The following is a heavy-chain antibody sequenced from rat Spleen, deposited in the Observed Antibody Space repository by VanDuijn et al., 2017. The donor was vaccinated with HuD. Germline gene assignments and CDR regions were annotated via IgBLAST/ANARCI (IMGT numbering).Heavy chain of an antibody. CDR3: ARHQSTSYYFDY. J-gene: IGHJ2*01. CDR1: GFTFSDFF. CDR2: ISSDGTNT. V-gene: IGHV5-29*01. Sequence: EVQLVESDGGLVQPGRSLKLSCAASGFTFSDFFMAWVRQAPAKGLEWVATISSDGTNTYYRDSVKGRFTISRDNAKNTQYLQMDSLRSEDTATYYCARHQSTSYYFDYWGQGVMVTVSS.